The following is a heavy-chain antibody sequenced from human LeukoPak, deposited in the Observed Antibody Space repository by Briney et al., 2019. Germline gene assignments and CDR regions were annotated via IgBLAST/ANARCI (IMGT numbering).Heavy chain of an antibody. J-gene: IGHJ4*02. Sequence: SETLSLTCTVSGGSISSYFWSWIRQPPGKGLEWIGYIYYSGSTNYNPSHKSRVTISVDTSKNQFSLKLSSVTAADTAVYYCARVSEISPSYYYDSSGYYYFDYWGQGTLVTVSS. V-gene: IGHV4-59*01. CDR2: IYYSGST. D-gene: IGHD3-22*01. CDR1: GGSISSYF. CDR3: ARVSEISPSYYYDSSGYYYFDY.